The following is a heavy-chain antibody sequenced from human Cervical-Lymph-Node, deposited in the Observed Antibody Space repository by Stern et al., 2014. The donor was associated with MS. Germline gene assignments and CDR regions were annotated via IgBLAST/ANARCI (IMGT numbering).Heavy chain of an antibody. V-gene: IGHV4-31*03. CDR3: ARVSYDFWSGYYVFDY. Sequence: VQLEESGPGLVKPSQTLSLPCTVSGGSISSGGYYWSWIRQHPGKGLEWIGYIYSSGSTYYSPSLKSRVTISVDTSKNQFSLKLSSVTAADTAVYYCARVSYDFWSGYYVFDYWGQGTLVTVSS. CDR1: GGSISSGGYY. CDR2: IYSSGST. D-gene: IGHD3-3*01. J-gene: IGHJ4*02.